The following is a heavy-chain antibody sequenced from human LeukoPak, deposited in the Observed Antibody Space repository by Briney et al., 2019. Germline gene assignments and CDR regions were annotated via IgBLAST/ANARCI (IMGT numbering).Heavy chain of an antibody. CDR3: ATTLVRGVIPFGY. Sequence: HGESLKISCKCSGYSFTSYWIGWVRQMPGKGLEWMGIIYPGDSDTRYSPSFQGQVTISADKSISTAYLQWSSLKASDTAMYYCATTLVRGVIPFGYWGQGTLVTVSS. J-gene: IGHJ4*02. V-gene: IGHV5-51*01. CDR2: IYPGDSDT. CDR1: GYSFTSYW. D-gene: IGHD3-10*01.